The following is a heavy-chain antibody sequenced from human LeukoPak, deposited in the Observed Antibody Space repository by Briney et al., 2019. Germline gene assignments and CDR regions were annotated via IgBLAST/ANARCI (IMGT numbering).Heavy chain of an antibody. CDR3: ATLTDY. V-gene: IGHV3-30*03. Sequence: GGSLRLSCAASGFTFRSYGMHWVRQAPGKGLEWVAVISYDGSNKYYADSVKGRFTISRDNSKNTLYLQMNSLRAEDTAVYYCATLTDYWGQGTLVTVSS. CDR2: ISYDGSNK. CDR1: GFTFRSYG. J-gene: IGHJ4*02.